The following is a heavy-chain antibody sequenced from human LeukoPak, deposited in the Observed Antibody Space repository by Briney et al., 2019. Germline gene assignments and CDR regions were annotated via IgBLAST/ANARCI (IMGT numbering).Heavy chain of an antibody. J-gene: IGHJ5*02. CDR3: ARGRSREGATTRTYNWLDP. CDR1: GGSISSYY. V-gene: IGHV4-4*07. Sequence: PSETLSLTCTVSGGSISSYYWSWIRQPAGKGLEWIGRIYTSGSTNYNPSLKSRVTMSVDTSKNQFSLKLSSVTAADTAVYYCARGRSREGATTRTYNWLDPWGQGTLVTVSS. D-gene: IGHD1-26*01. CDR2: IYTSGST.